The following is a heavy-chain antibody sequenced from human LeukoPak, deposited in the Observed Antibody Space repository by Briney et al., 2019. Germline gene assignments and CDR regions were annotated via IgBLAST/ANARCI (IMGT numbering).Heavy chain of an antibody. CDR2: ISGDGGST. J-gene: IGHJ4*02. CDR1: GFTFDDYA. D-gene: IGHD3-22*01. CDR3: VKDILLYYDSSGYFDY. V-gene: IGHV3-43*02. Sequence: GGSLRLSCAASGFTFDDYAMHWVRQAPGKGLEWVSLISGDGGSTYYADSVKGRFTISRDNSKNSLYLQMNSLRTEDTALYYCVKDILLYYDSSGYFDYWGQGTLVTVSS.